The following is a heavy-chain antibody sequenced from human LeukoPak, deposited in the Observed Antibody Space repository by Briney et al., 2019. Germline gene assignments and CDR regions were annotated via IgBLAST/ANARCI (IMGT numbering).Heavy chain of an antibody. V-gene: IGHV3-30*04. D-gene: IGHD3-10*01. CDR1: GFTFITSA. CDR2: ISYDGVNI. J-gene: IGHJ4*02. CDR3: ARGTGFGELSDY. Sequence: PGRSLRLSCAASGFTFITSAMHWVRQGPGKGLEWVAVISYDGVNIYYADSVKGRFTISRDNSKNTLYLQMNSLRAEDTAVYYCARGTGFGELSDYWGQGTLVTVSS.